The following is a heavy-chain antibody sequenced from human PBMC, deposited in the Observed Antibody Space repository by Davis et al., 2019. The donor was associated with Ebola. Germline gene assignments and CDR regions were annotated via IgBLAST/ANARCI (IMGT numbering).Heavy chain of an antibody. D-gene: IGHD4-17*01. V-gene: IGHV3-30-3*01. CDR3: ARGNYGDYFDY. CDR1: GFTFSSYA. Sequence: GESLKISCAASGFTFSSYAMHWVRQAPGKGLEWVAVISYDGSNKYYADSVKGRFTISRDNSKNTLYLQMNSLRAEDTAVYYCARGNYGDYFDYWGQGTLVTVSS. CDR2: ISYDGSNK. J-gene: IGHJ4*02.